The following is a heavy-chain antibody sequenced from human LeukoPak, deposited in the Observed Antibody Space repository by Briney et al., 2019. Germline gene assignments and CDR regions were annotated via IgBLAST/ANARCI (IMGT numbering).Heavy chain of an antibody. D-gene: IGHD3-3*01. J-gene: IGHJ4*02. CDR3: AKDHRYYDFWSGYSPAPFDY. CDR2: IRYDGSNK. CDR1: GFTFSSYG. Sequence: GGSLRLSCAASGFTFSSYGMHWVRQAPGKGLEWVAFIRYDGSNKYYADSVKGRFTISRDNSKNTLYLQMNSLRAEDTAVYYCAKDHRYYDFWSGYSPAPFDYWGQGTLVTVSS. V-gene: IGHV3-30*02.